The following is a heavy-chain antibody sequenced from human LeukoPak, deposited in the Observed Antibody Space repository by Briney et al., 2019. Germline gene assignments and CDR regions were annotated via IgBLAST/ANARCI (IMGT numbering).Heavy chain of an antibody. D-gene: IGHD3-16*01. J-gene: IGHJ4*02. CDR2: ISYDGSNK. Sequence: PGGSLRLSCAASGFTLSSYGMHWVRQAPGKGLEWVAVISYDGSNKYYADSVKGRFTISRDNSKNTLYLQMNSLRAEDTAVYYCTKVRGNSPDYWGQGTLVTVSS. CDR1: GFTLSSYG. V-gene: IGHV3-30*18. CDR3: TKVRGNSPDY.